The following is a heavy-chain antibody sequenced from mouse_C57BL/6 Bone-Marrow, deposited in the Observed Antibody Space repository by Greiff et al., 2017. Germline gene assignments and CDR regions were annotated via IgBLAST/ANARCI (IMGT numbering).Heavy chain of an antibody. V-gene: IGHV1-42*01. Sequence: VQLKQSGPELVKPGASVKISCKASGYSFTGYYMNWVKQSPEKSLEWIGEINPSTGGTTYNQKFKAKATLTVDKSSSTAYMQLKSLTSEDSAVYDCERDYYGSWYAMDYWDQGNSVTVSS. CDR1: GYSFTGYY. D-gene: IGHD1-1*01. CDR3: ERDYYGSWYAMDY. CDR2: INPSTGGT. J-gene: IGHJ4*01.